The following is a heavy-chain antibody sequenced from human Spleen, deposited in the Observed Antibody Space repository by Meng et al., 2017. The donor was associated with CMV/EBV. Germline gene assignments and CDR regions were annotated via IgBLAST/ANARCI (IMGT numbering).Heavy chain of an antibody. J-gene: IGHJ4*02. Sequence: GESLKISCAASGFTFSSYSLNWVRQAPGKGLEWVSSISRDSGYIYYADSVKGRFTISRDNAKNSLYLQMNSLRAEDTAVYYCAREVGSGWRYFDCWGQGTLVTVSS. CDR1: GFTFSSYS. D-gene: IGHD6-25*01. CDR3: AREVGSGWRYFDC. V-gene: IGHV3-21*01. CDR2: ISRDSGYI.